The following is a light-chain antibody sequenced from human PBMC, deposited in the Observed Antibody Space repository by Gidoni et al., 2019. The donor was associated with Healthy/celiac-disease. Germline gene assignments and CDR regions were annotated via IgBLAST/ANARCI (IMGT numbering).Light chain of an antibody. J-gene: IGKJ5*01. CDR1: QSISSY. V-gene: IGKV1-39*01. CDR3: QQSYSTPNT. Sequence: DIQMTQSPSSLSASVGDRVTITCRASQSISSYLNWYQQKPGKAPKLLIYAASSLQSGVPSRFSGSGSGTDFTLTIRSLQPEDFATYYWQQSYSTPNTFGQGTRLEIK. CDR2: AAS.